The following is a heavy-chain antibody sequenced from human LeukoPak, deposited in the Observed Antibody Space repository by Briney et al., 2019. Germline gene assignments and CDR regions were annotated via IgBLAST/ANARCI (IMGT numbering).Heavy chain of an antibody. CDR2: IRYDGSNK. CDR3: AKPYYDFWSGYPYYFDY. J-gene: IGHJ4*02. CDR1: GFTFSDHY. V-gene: IGHV3-30*02. D-gene: IGHD3-3*01. Sequence: PGGSLRLSCAASGFTFSDHYMHWVRQAPGKGLEWVAFIRYDGSNKYYADSVKGRFTISRDNSKNTLYLQMNSLRAEDTAVYYCAKPYYDFWSGYPYYFDYWGQGTLVTVSS.